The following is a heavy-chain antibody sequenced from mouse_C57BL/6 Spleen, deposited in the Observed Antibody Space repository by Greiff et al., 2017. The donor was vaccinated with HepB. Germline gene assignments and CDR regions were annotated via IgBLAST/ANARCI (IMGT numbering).Heavy chain of an antibody. J-gene: IGHJ4*01. D-gene: IGHD1-1*01. CDR1: GYTFTSYG. CDR2: IYPRSGNT. V-gene: IGHV1-81*01. Sequence: QVQLKESGAELARPGASVKLSCKASGYTFTSYGISWVKQRTGQGLEWIGEIYPRSGNTYYNEKFKGKATLTADKSSSTAYMELRSLTSEDSAVYFCARGGSTSMDYWGQGTSVTVSS. CDR3: ARGGSTSMDY.